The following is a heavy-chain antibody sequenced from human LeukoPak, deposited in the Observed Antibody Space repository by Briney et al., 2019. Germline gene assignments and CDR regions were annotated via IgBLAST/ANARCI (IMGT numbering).Heavy chain of an antibody. CDR3: ARSPVEMTTIFDY. CDR2: IYTSGSS. J-gene: IGHJ4*02. V-gene: IGHV4-61*09. CDR1: GGSISSGTYY. Sequence: SETLSLTCTVSGGSISSGTYYWNWIRQPAGKGLEWIGHIYTSGSSNYNPSLNSRVTMSVDTAKNQVFLKLTSVTAADTAVYYCARSPVEMTTIFDYWGQGTLVTVSS. D-gene: IGHD5-24*01.